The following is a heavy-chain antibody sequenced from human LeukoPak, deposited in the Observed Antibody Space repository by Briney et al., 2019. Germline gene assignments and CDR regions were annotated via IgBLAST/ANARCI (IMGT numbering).Heavy chain of an antibody. Sequence: SETLSLTCTVSGGSISSYYWSCIRQPAGEGLEWIGRIYTSGSTNYNPSLKSRVTMSVDTSKNQFSLKLSSVTAADTAVYYCARDSSSWYSSVYWGQGTLVTVSS. D-gene: IGHD6-13*01. V-gene: IGHV4-4*07. CDR2: IYTSGST. CDR3: ARDSSSWYSSVY. J-gene: IGHJ4*02. CDR1: GGSISSYY.